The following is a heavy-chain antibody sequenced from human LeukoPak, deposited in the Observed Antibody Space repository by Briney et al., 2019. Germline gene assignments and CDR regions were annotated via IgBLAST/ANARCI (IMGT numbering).Heavy chain of an antibody. Sequence: PSETLSLTCTVSGGSISSSSYYWGWIRQPPGKGLEWIGSIYYSGSTYYNPSLKSRVTISVDTSKNQFSLKLSSVTAADTAVYYCASAPRDGYNFGPFDYWGQGTLVTVSS. D-gene: IGHD5-24*01. CDR3: ASAPRDGYNFGPFDY. CDR2: IYYSGST. CDR1: GGSISSSSYY. J-gene: IGHJ4*02. V-gene: IGHV4-39*07.